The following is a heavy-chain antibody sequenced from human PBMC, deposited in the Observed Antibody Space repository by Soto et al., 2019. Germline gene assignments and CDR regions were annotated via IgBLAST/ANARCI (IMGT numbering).Heavy chain of an antibody. D-gene: IGHD3-22*01. CDR2: IYYSGST. CDR3: AIVEGSFYYDSTPIDY. Sequence: GPGTASETLSLTCTVSGGSISSYYWSWIRQPPGKGLEWIGYIYYSGSTNYNPSLKSRVTISVDTSKNQFSLKLSSVTAADTAVYYRAIVEGSFYYDSTPIDYWGQGTRVTVSS. V-gene: IGHV4-59*12. J-gene: IGHJ4*02. CDR1: GGSISSYY.